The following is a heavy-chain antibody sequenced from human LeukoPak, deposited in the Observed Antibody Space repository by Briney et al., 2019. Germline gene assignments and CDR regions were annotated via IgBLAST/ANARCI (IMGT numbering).Heavy chain of an antibody. D-gene: IGHD4-17*01. CDR3: ARDYGDYFYYFDC. Sequence: GGSLRLSCAASGFTFSSYAMTWVRQAPGKGLEWVSFIRAGGVSTNYADSVKGRFTISRDNSKNTLYLQMNNLRAEDTAVYYCARDYGDYFYYFDCWGQGTLVTVSS. CDR2: IRAGGVST. J-gene: IGHJ4*02. CDR1: GFTFSSYA. V-gene: IGHV3-23*01.